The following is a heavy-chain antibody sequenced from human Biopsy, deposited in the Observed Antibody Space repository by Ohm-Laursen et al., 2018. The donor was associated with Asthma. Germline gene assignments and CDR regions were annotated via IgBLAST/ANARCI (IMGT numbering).Heavy chain of an antibody. CDR2: VHSTGCT. Sequence: SETLSLTCTVSPGSINDYYWNWIRQFPGKGLEWIGYVHSTGCTRFNPSLKSRLTISVDTSVDQVSLKLTSVTAADTAVYYCVRATSTWSQSGPHYFDHWGQGTLVTVSS. J-gene: IGHJ4*02. CDR3: VRATSTWSQSGPHYFDH. D-gene: IGHD6-13*01. CDR1: PGSINDYY. V-gene: IGHV4-59*01.